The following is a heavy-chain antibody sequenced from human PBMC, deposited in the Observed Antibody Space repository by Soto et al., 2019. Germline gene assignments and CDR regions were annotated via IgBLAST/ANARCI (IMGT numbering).Heavy chain of an antibody. Sequence: ASVKVSCKASGYTFTSYAMHWVRQAPGQRLEWMGWINAGNGNTKYSQKFQGRVTITRDTSASTAYMELSSLRSEDTAVYYCARARGTVTTEDAFDIWGQGTMVTVSS. CDR2: INAGNGNT. J-gene: IGHJ3*02. CDR1: GYTFTSYA. V-gene: IGHV1-3*01. CDR3: ARARGTVTTEDAFDI. D-gene: IGHD4-17*01.